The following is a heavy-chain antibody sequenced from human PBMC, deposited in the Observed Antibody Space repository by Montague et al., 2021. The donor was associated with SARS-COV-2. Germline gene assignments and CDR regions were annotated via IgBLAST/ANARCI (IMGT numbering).Heavy chain of an antibody. CDR3: AREDFNGNPVFDY. J-gene: IGHJ4*02. CDR2: IDGAGGST. Sequence: SLRLSCAASGFALTQYEMNWVRQAPGKGLEWVSYIDGAGGSTYYADSVRGRFTTSRDNAGNSVHLQMNSLRAEDTAVYYCAREDFNGNPVFDYWGQGSLVIVSS. V-gene: IGHV3-48*03. D-gene: IGHD2-8*01. CDR1: GFALTQYE.